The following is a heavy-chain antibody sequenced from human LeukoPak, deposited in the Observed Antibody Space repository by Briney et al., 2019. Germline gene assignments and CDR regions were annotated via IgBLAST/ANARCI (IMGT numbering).Heavy chain of an antibody. V-gene: IGHV3-23*01. CDR1: GFTFSSYA. J-gene: IGHJ4*02. CDR3: AKDRSAVSRVVVAAHFDY. D-gene: IGHD2-15*01. Sequence: SGGALRLSCAASGFTFSSYAMSWVRQAPGKGLEWVSAISGSGGSTYYADSVKGRFTISSDNSKNTLYLQMNSLRAEDTAVYYCAKDRSAVSRVVVAAHFDYWGQGTLVTVSS. CDR2: ISGSGGST.